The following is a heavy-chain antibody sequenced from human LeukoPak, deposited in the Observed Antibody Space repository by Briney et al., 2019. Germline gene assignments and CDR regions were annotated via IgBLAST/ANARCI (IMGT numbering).Heavy chain of an antibody. CDR1: GYTFTGYY. CDR2: INPNRGVT. V-gene: IGHV1-2*02. CDR3: ARDARRVYCSGGSCYSRYYYYMDV. J-gene: IGHJ6*03. D-gene: IGHD2-15*01. Sequence: ASVKVSCKASGYTFTGYYMHWVRQAPGQGLEWMGWINPNRGVTNNAQKFQGRVTMTSDTSISTAYMELSRLRSDDTAVYYCARDARRVYCSGGSCYSRYYYYMDVWGKGTTVTVSS.